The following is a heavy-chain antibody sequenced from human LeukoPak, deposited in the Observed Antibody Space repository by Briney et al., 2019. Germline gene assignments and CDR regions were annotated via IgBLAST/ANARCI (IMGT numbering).Heavy chain of an antibody. CDR3: AREIVGGDLGY. CDR2: IYSGGST. J-gene: IGHJ4*02. Sequence: GGSLRLSCAASEFTFEKHWMIWVRQAPGKGLEWVSVIYSGGSTYYADSVKGRFTISRDNSKNTLYLQMNSLRAEDTAVYYCAREIVGGDLGYWGQGTLVTVSS. V-gene: IGHV3-53*01. CDR1: EFTFEKHW. D-gene: IGHD2-21*01.